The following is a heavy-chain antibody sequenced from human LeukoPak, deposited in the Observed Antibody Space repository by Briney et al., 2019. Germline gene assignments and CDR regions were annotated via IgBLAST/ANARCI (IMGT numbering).Heavy chain of an antibody. V-gene: IGHV3-7*01. CDR2: IKQDGSEK. D-gene: IGHD3-10*01. Sequence: PGGSLRLSCAASGFTFTRYWMTWVRQAPGKGLECVANIKQDGSEKHSVDSVKGRFTISRDNAKNSLYLQMNSMRAEDTAVYYCVRTRGGGNYGSSSRYYFDYWGQGTLATVSS. CDR3: VRTRGGGNYGSSSRYYFDY. J-gene: IGHJ4*02. CDR1: GFTFTRYW.